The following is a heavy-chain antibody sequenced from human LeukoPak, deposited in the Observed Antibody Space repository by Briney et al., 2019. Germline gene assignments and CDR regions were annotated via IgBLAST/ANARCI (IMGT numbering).Heavy chain of an antibody. Sequence: PGGSLRLSCATSGFSFSSYAMSWVRQAPGKGLEWVSAMSSSDDGRYYAASVRGRFTISRDNAKNSLYLQMNSLRAEDTAVYYCARYDSDNAMLDYWGQGTLVTVSS. CDR2: MSSSDDGR. D-gene: IGHD3-22*01. V-gene: IGHV3-23*01. CDR3: ARYDSDNAMLDY. J-gene: IGHJ4*02. CDR1: GFSFSSYA.